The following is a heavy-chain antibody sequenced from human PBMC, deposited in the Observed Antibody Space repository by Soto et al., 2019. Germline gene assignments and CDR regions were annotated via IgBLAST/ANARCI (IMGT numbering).Heavy chain of an antibody. Sequence: GGSLRLSCAASGFTFSSYAMSWVRQAPGKGLERVSAISGCGGSTYYADSEKRWFTIARDNSKNTLNHQINSRRAEDKGVYSCAKDRVNGRSSSAFYAFDNGGQGTMVTVSS. CDR2: ISGCGGST. CDR1: GFTFSSYA. D-gene: IGHD6-13*01. V-gene: IGHV3-23*01. CDR3: AKDRVNGRSSSAFYAFDN. J-gene: IGHJ3*02.